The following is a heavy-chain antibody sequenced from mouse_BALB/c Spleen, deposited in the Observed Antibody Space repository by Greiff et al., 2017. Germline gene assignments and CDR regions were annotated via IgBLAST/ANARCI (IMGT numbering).Heavy chain of an antibody. J-gene: IGHJ3*01. V-gene: IGHV7-1*02. CDR1: GFTFSDFY. D-gene: IGHD2-14*01. CDR3: AIDGGYRYDSAWFAY. CDR2: SRNKANDYTT. Sequence: EVQLVESGGGLVQPGGSLRLSCATSGFTFSDFYMEWVRQPPGKRLEWIAASRNKANDYTTEYSASVKGRFIVSRDTSQSILYLQMNALRAEETAIYDCAIDGGYRYDSAWFAYWGQGTLVTVSA.